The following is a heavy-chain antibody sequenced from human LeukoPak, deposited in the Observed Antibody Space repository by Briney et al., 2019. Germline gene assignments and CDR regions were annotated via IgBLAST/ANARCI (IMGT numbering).Heavy chain of an antibody. V-gene: IGHV1-69*13. D-gene: IGHD3-22*01. J-gene: IGHJ4*02. Sequence: SVKVSCKASGGTFSSYAISWVRQAPGQGLEWMGGIIPIFGTANYAQKFQGRVTITADESTSTAYMELSSLRSEDTAVYYCAKAYYYDSSGYYDYWGQGTLVTVSS. CDR1: GGTFSSYA. CDR2: IIPIFGTA. CDR3: AKAYYYDSSGYYDY.